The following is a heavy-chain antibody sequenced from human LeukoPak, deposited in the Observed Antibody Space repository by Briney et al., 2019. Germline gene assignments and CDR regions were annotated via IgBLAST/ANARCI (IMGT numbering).Heavy chain of an antibody. Sequence: GGSLRLSCAASGFTFSNYNMNWVRQAPGKGLEWVSYISSGSTTIYYADSVKGRFTISRDSAKNSLYLQMNSLRDDDTAVYYCARDQGTGYYFDYWGQGTLVTASS. D-gene: IGHD3-10*01. J-gene: IGHJ4*02. CDR2: ISSGSTTI. V-gene: IGHV3-48*02. CDR1: GFTFSNYN. CDR3: ARDQGTGYYFDY.